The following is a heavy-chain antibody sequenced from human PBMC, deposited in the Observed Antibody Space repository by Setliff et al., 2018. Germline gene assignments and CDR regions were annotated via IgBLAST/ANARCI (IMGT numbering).Heavy chain of an antibody. CDR1: GGTFSSYG. CDR2: TIPNFGTA. J-gene: IGHJ6*03. Sequence: KVSCKASGGTFSSYGISWVRQAPGQGLEWLGGTIPNFGTANYAQKFQGRVTITADESTSTAYMELSSLRSEDTAVYYCARRMGPGDWYYYYYMDVWGKGTTVTVSS. V-gene: IGHV1-69*01. CDR3: ARRMGPGDWYYYYYMDV. D-gene: IGHD2-21*01.